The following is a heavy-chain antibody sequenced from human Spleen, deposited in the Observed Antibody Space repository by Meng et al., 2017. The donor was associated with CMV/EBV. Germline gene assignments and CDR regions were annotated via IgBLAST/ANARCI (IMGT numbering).Heavy chain of an antibody. Sequence: GGSLRLSCAASGFTVSSNHMSWVRQAPGKGLDWVSVFYSGDSTYYADSVKGRFTISRDNAKNSLYLQMNSLRAEDTAVYYCATGVDVWGQGTTVTVSS. J-gene: IGHJ6*02. D-gene: IGHD1-14*01. CDR1: GFTVSSNH. CDR3: ATGVDV. V-gene: IGHV3-53*01. CDR2: FYSGDST.